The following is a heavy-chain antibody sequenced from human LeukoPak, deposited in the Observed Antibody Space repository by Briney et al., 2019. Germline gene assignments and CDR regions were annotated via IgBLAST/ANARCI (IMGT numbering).Heavy chain of an antibody. V-gene: IGHV1-18*01. J-gene: IGHJ6*02. CDR3: AREYSSPYYYYGMDV. D-gene: IGHD6-13*01. Sequence: ASVKVSCKASGYTFTGYGISWVRQAPGQGLEWMGWISAYNGNTNYAQKLQGRVTMTTDTSTSTAYMELRSLRSDDTAVYYCAREYSSPYYYYGMDVWGQGTTVTVSS. CDR2: ISAYNGNT. CDR1: GYTFTGYG.